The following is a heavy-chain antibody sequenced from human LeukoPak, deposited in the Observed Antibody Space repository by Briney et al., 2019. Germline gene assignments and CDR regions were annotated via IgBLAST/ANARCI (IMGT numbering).Heavy chain of an antibody. D-gene: IGHD6-13*01. Sequence: ASVKVSCKASGYTFTSYYMHWVRQAPGQGLEWMGIINPSGGSTSYAQKFQGRVTMTRDTSTSTVYMELSSLRSEDTAVYYCARDSFGLRAAATAHPWGQGTLVTVSS. CDR3: ARDSFGLRAAATAHP. CDR2: INPSGGST. J-gene: IGHJ5*02. V-gene: IGHV1-46*01. CDR1: GYTFTSYY.